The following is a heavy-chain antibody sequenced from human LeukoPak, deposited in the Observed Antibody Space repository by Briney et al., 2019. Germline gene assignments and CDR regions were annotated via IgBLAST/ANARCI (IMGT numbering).Heavy chain of an antibody. V-gene: IGHV4-34*01. D-gene: IGHD2-2*01. Sequence: PSETLSLTCAVYGGSFSGYYWSWIRQPPGKGLEWIGEINHSGSTNYNPSLKSRVTISVDTSKNQFSLKLSSVTAADTAVYYCATYSDIVVVPAALYHHHYYYGMDVWGQGTTVTVSS. CDR2: INHSGST. CDR1: GGSFSGYY. J-gene: IGHJ6*02. CDR3: ATYSDIVVVPAALYHHHYYYGMDV.